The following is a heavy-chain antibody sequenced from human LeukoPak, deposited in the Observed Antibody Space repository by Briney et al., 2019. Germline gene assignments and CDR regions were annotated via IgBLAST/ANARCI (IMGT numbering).Heavy chain of an antibody. CDR3: ARAGWVRGVIFDYYGMDV. CDR2: INPNSGGT. Sequence: ASVKVSSKASGYTFPGYYMHGLRQPPGKGLDGMGWINPNSGGTNYAQKFQGRVTMTRDTSISTAYMELSRLRSDDTAVYYCARAGWVRGVIFDYYGMDVWGQGTTVTVSS. D-gene: IGHD3-10*01. V-gene: IGHV1-2*02. J-gene: IGHJ6*02. CDR1: GYTFPGYY.